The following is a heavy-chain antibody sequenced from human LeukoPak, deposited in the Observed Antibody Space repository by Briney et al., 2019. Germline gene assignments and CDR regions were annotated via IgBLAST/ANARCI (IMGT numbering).Heavy chain of an antibody. V-gene: IGHV3-23*01. D-gene: IGHD6-13*01. CDR3: ASKGLAAAGHFDY. Sequence: PGGSLRLSCASSGFTFSSYAMSWVRQAPGKGLEWVSTIGGTGVRTYYADSVKGRFTISRDNAKNSLYLQMNSLRAEDTAVYYCASKGLAAAGHFDYWGQGTLVTVSS. CDR2: IGGTGVRT. J-gene: IGHJ4*02. CDR1: GFTFSSYA.